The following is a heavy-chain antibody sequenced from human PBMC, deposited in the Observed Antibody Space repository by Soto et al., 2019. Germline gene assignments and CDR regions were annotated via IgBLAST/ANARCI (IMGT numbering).Heavy chain of an antibody. V-gene: IGHV1-18*01. J-gene: IGHJ6*02. Sequence: QVQLVQSGAEVKKPGASVKVSCKASGYTFTRSGISWVRQAPGQGHEGMGWISSYNGDTNYAQTFQGRVTMTTDTSTSTAYMELRSLRSDDTALYYCAREGVAPYYYYGMDVWGQGTPVTVSS. D-gene: IGHD5-12*01. CDR3: AREGVAPYYYYGMDV. CDR1: GYTFTRSG. CDR2: ISSYNGDT.